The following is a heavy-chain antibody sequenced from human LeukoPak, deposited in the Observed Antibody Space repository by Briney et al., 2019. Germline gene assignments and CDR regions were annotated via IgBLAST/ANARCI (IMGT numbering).Heavy chain of an antibody. CDR1: GGSISSSSYY. CDR2: IYYSGST. D-gene: IGHD4-17*01. V-gene: IGHV4-39*01. Sequence: SETLSLTCTVCGGSISSSSYYWGWIRQPPGKGLEWIGSIYYSGSTYYNPSLKSRVTISVDTSKNQFSLKLSSVTAADTAVYYCASLFYYGDNYWGQGTLVTVSS. J-gene: IGHJ4*02. CDR3: ASLFYYGDNY.